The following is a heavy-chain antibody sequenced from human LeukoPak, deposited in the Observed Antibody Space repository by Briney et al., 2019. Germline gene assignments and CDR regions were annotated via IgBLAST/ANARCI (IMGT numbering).Heavy chain of an antibody. CDR1: GYTFTSYG. Sequence: WASVKVSCKASGYTFTSYGISWVRQAPGQGLEWMGWISAYNGNTNYAQKLQGRVTMTTDTSTSTAYMELRSLRSDDTAVYYCARDSFTMVRGVTGMDVWGQGTTVTVSS. V-gene: IGHV1-18*01. D-gene: IGHD3-10*01. J-gene: IGHJ6*02. CDR3: ARDSFTMVRGVTGMDV. CDR2: ISAYNGNT.